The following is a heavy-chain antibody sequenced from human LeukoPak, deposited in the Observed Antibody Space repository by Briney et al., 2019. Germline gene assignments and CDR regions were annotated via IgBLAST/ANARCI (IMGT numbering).Heavy chain of an antibody. J-gene: IGHJ3*02. CDR2: INHSGST. CDR3: ARPSLYCGGDCYSDAFDI. Sequence: SETLSLTCAVYGGSFSGYYWSWIRQPPGKGLEWIGEINHSGSTNYNPSLTSRVTISVDTSKNQFSLKLSSVTAADTAVYYCARPSLYCGGDCYSDAFDIWGQGTMVTVSS. V-gene: IGHV4-34*01. D-gene: IGHD2-21*02. CDR1: GGSFSGYY.